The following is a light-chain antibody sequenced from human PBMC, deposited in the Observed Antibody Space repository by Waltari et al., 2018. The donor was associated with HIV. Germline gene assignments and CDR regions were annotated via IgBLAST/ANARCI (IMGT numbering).Light chain of an antibody. V-gene: IGKV1-39*01. CDR3: QQSDGAPVT. CDR2: VGS. Sequence: IQMTQSPSALSASVRDTVPITCRASQKINRYLNWYQKKVGEPPKLPVYVGSSLQRGVPARFRGSGSGSEYILTISNLQSDDFATYFCQQSDGAPVTFGPGSTL. CDR1: QKINRY. J-gene: IGKJ3*01.